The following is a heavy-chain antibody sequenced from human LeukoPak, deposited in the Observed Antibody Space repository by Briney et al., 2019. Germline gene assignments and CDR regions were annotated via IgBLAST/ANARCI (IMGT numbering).Heavy chain of an antibody. D-gene: IGHD2-2*01. CDR1: GFTVSSNY. J-gene: IGHJ5*02. V-gene: IGHV3-53*01. CDR3: ARGGIPAAMRYNWFDP. Sequence: GGSLRLSCAASGFTVSSNYMSWVRQAPGKGLEWVSVIYSGGSTYYADSVKGRFTISRDNSKNTLYLQINSLRAEDTAVYYCARGGIPAAMRYNWFDPWGQGTLVTVSS. CDR2: IYSGGST.